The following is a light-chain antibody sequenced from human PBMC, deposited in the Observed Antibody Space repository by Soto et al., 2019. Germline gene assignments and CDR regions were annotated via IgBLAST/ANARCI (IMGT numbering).Light chain of an antibody. Sequence: DIQMTQSPSSLSASVGDRVAITCQASRDISVYLNWYQQKPGKPPNLLVFDASNLQTGVPSRFSGSGSGTQFTVTISSLQPEDIETYYCQQYDNFPPYTFGQGTRLEIK. V-gene: IGKV1-33*01. CDR1: RDISVY. CDR2: DAS. CDR3: QQYDNFPPYT. J-gene: IGKJ2*01.